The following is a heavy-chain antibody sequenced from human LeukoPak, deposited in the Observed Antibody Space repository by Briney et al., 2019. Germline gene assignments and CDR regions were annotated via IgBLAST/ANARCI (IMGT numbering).Heavy chain of an antibody. CDR1: GFTFSSYW. V-gene: IGHV3-7*01. J-gene: IGHJ4*02. CDR2: INQDGSEK. D-gene: IGHD6-19*01. Sequence: PGGSLRLSCAASGFTFSSYWMTWVRQAPGKGLEWVADINQDGSEKNYVDSVKGRFAISRDNAKNSLYLQINSLRAEDMAVYYCARGGAYSSGSDYWGQGTLVTVSS. CDR3: ARGGAYSSGSDY.